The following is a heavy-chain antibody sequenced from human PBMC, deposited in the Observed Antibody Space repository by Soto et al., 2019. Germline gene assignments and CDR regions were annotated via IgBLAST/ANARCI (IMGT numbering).Heavy chain of an antibody. D-gene: IGHD3-3*01. CDR2: IWYDGSNK. J-gene: IGHJ6*02. Sequence: QVQLVESGGGVVQPGRSLRLSCAASGFTFSSYGMHWVRQAPGKGLEWVAVIWYDGSNKYYADSVKGRFTISRDNSKNTLYLQMNSLRAEDTAVYYCARDPSYDFWSGLGYYGMDVWGQGTTVTVS. CDR1: GFTFSSYG. V-gene: IGHV3-33*01. CDR3: ARDPSYDFWSGLGYYGMDV.